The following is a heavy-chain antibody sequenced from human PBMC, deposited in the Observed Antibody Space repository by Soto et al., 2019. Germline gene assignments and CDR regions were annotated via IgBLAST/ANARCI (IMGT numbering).Heavy chain of an antibody. CDR2: ISGFNGNT. CDR3: ARDRGVAPPVAGNTHYYYYMDV. V-gene: IGHV1-18*01. CDR1: GYSFTNYG. J-gene: IGHJ6*03. D-gene: IGHD6-19*01. Sequence: QDQLVQSGAEVKKPGASVTVSCKASGYSFTNYGITWVRQAPGQGLEWMGWISGFNGNTHYAQKLQGRVTMITDASTSTAYMELRSLRSDDTAVYYCARDRGVAPPVAGNTHYYYYMDVWGKGTTVTVSS.